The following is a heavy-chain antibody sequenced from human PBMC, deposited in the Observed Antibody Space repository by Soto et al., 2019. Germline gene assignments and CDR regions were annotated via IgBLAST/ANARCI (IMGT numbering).Heavy chain of an antibody. D-gene: IGHD6-13*01. Sequence: EVQLLESGGGLVQPGGSLRLSCAASGFTFSSYAMSWVRQAPGKGLEWVSVISGSGDSTYYADSVRGRFTISRDNSKNTLYLQRNSRRAEDTAVYYCAKERDGAAAGPTKFYGMDVWGQGTTVTVSS. J-gene: IGHJ6*02. CDR2: ISGSGDST. V-gene: IGHV3-23*01. CDR3: AKERDGAAAGPTKFYGMDV. CDR1: GFTFSSYA.